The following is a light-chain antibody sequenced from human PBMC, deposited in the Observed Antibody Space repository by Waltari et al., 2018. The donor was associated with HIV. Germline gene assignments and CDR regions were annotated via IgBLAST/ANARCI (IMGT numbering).Light chain of an antibody. CDR3: SSYTSSSTLV. V-gene: IGLV2-14*01. Sequence: QSALTQPASVSGSPGPSITISSTRPTRDVSCSTYVPWYQHHPGKSPKLMIYEVSNLPSGVSNRFSGSKSGNTASRTISGLQEEDEADYYCSSYTSSSTLVFGTGTKVTVL. CDR2: EVS. CDR1: TRDVSCSTY. J-gene: IGLJ1*01.